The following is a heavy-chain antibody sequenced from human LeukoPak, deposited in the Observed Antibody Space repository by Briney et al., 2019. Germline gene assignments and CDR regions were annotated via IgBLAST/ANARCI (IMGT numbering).Heavy chain of an antibody. CDR1: GFTFSSYA. V-gene: IGHV3-30-3*01. D-gene: IGHD2-2*03. Sequence: GRSLRLSCAASGFTFSSYAMHWVRQAPGKGLHWVAVISYDGSNKYYADSVKGRFTISRDNSKNTLYLQLNSLRPEDTALYYCARDGYCSSTGCSAYFFDSWGQGTLVTVSS. J-gene: IGHJ4*02. CDR2: ISYDGSNK. CDR3: ARDGYCSSTGCSAYFFDS.